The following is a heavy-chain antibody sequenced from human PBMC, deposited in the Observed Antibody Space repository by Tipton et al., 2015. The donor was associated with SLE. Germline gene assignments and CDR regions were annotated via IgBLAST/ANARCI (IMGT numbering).Heavy chain of an antibody. CDR1: GFTLSSFG. CDR2: IWYDGSSK. CDR3: AKVMGHSNSIDS. D-gene: IGHD4-11*01. V-gene: IGHV3-33*06. Sequence: SLRLSCAASGFTLSSFGMHWVRQGPGKGREWVAVIWYDGSSKYYADSVKGRFTISRDTTQNTMYLQMESLRVEDTAVYYCAKVMGHSNSIDSWGQGTVVSVSS. J-gene: IGHJ4*02.